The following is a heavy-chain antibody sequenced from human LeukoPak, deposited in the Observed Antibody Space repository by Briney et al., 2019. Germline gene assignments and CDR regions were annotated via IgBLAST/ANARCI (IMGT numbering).Heavy chain of an antibody. V-gene: IGHV4-59*08. D-gene: IGHD2-2*02. CDR3: ARRYTASPGERFDY. Sequence: SETLSLTCTVSGGSISTYYWTWIRQPPGKGLEWIGYIDSSGNTNYNPSLSSRVTISLDTSKNQFSLMLRCQPAAETAVYYCARRYTASPGERFDYWGQGILVTVSS. J-gene: IGHJ4*02. CDR1: GGSISTYY. CDR2: IDSSGNT.